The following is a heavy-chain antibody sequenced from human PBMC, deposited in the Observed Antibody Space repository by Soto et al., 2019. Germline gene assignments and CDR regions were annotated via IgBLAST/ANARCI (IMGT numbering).Heavy chain of an antibody. V-gene: IGHV3-11*06. CDR3: AGRRNSGYVRMAAWGV. CDR1: GFTFSDYY. Sequence: GGSLRLSCAASGFTFSDYYMSWIRQAPGKGLEWVSYISSSSSYTNYADSVKGRFTISRDNAKNSLYLQMNSLRAEDTAVYYCAGRRNSGYVRMAAWGVWGQGTTVTVSS. CDR2: ISSSSSYT. D-gene: IGHD3-22*01. J-gene: IGHJ6*02.